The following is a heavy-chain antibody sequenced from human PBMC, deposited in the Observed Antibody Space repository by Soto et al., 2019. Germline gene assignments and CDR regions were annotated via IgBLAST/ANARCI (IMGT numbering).Heavy chain of an antibody. CDR3: ARESRRFFDC. J-gene: IGHJ4*02. V-gene: IGHV2-5*02. Sequence: QITLKESGPTLVKPTQTLTLTCTFSGFSLSTTGVGVGWIRQPPGKALEWLAIIYWDDDKRYSPSLKSRLTITKDTSNNQVVLTMTNMDPEDTAPYYCARESRRFFDCWGQGTLVTVSS. CDR2: IYWDDDK. CDR1: GFSLSTTGVG. D-gene: IGHD2-2*01.